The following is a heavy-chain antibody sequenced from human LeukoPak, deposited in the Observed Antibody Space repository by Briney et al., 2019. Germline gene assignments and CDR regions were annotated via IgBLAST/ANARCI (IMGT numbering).Heavy chain of an antibody. D-gene: IGHD3-3*01. Sequence: PSETLSLTCTVSGYSISSGYYWGWIRQPPGKGLEWIGSIYHSGSTYYNPSLKSRVTISVDTSKNQFSLKLSSVTAADTAVYYCARVGGLYDFWSGYYTGGHYYYYMDVWGKGTTVTVSS. CDR2: IYHSGST. CDR1: GYSISSGYY. J-gene: IGHJ6*03. CDR3: ARVGGLYDFWSGYYTGGHYYYYMDV. V-gene: IGHV4-38-2*02.